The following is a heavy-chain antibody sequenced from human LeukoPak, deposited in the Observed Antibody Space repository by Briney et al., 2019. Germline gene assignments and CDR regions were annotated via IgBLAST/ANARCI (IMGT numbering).Heavy chain of an antibody. CDR3: TRNTPNYYYDSSGYSDY. V-gene: IGHV3-33*01. CDR1: GLTFSSYG. J-gene: IGHJ4*02. D-gene: IGHD3-22*01. Sequence: GRSLRLSCAASGLTFSSYGMHWVRQAPGKGLEWVAVIWYDGSNKYYADSVKGRFTISRDNSKNTLYLQMNSLKTEDTAVYYCTRNTPNYYYDSSGYSDYWGQGTLVTVSS. CDR2: IWYDGSNK.